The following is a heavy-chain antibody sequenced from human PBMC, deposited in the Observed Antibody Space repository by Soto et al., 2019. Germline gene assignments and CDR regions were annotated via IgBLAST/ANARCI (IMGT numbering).Heavy chain of an antibody. CDR3: ARGRYCSGGSSRYYHNWFDP. Sequence: ASVKVSCKASGYTFTSYDINWVRQATGQGLEWMGWMNPNSGNTGYAQKFQGRVTMTRNTSISTAYMELSSLRSEDTAVYYCARGRYCSGGSSRYYHNWFDPWGQGTLVTVSS. J-gene: IGHJ5*02. CDR2: MNPNSGNT. CDR1: GYTFTSYD. D-gene: IGHD2-15*01. V-gene: IGHV1-8*01.